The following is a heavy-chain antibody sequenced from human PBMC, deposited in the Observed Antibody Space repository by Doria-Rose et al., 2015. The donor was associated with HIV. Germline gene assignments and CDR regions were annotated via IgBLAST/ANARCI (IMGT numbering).Heavy chain of an antibody. CDR2: IFSDDER. D-gene: IGHD6-13*01. CDR3: ARIRSSRWYHKYYFDF. J-gene: IGHJ4*02. CDR1: GVSLSSPGMG. Sequence: QITLKESGPVLVKPTETLTLTCTVSGVSLSSPGMGVSWIRQPPGKALEWLANIFSDDERSYKTSLKSRLTISRGTSKSQVVPTMTDADPVDTATYYCARIRSSRWYHKYYFDFWGQGTLVIVSA. V-gene: IGHV2-26*01.